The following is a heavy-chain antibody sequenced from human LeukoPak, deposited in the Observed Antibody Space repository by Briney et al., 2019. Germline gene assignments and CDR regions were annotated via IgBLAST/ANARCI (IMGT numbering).Heavy chain of an antibody. CDR1: GFTFTSSA. CDR2: IFVGSGNT. D-gene: IGHD3-3*01. Sequence: ASVKVSCKASGFTFTSSAMQWVRQARGQGVEGIGWIFVGSGNTNYAQKFQERVTITRDMSTSTAYMELSSLRSEDTAVYYCAATSVYYDFWSGYSGHYYYMDVWGKGTTVTVSS. J-gene: IGHJ6*03. V-gene: IGHV1-58*02. CDR3: AATSVYYDFWSGYSGHYYYMDV.